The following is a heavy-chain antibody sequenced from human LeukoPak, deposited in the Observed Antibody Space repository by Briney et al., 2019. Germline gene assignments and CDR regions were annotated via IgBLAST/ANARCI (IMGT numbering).Heavy chain of an antibody. D-gene: IGHD6-13*01. CDR1: GDSFSGYY. Sequence: KPSETLSLTCAVYGDSFSGYYWSWLRQPPGKGLEGLGEINHSGSTNYNPSLKRRVTISVDTSKTQFSLKLSSVTAADTAVYYCARYKGSSWSYGPYNWFDPWGQGTLVTVSS. CDR3: ARYKGSSWSYGPYNWFDP. CDR2: INHSGST. V-gene: IGHV4-34*01. J-gene: IGHJ5*02.